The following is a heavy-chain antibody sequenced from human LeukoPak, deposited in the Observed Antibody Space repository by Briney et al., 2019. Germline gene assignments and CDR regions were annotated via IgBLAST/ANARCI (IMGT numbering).Heavy chain of an antibody. CDR2: IISIFGTA. V-gene: IGHV1-69*15. J-gene: IGHJ6*04. D-gene: IGHD1-1*01. CDR1: DGHISSDS. Sequence: SSKVYSKTSDGHISSDSFSGGRQTPGQGVAWMGRIISIFGTANYAQKFQGRVTITADESTSTAYMELSRLRSEDTAVYYCARDRWNDSYYYGMDVWGKGTTVTVSS. CDR3: ARDRWNDSYYYGMDV.